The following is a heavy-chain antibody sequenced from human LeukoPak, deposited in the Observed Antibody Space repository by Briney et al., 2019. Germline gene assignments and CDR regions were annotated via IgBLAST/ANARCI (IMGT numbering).Heavy chain of an antibody. D-gene: IGHD3-3*01. Sequence: GGSLRLSCAASGFTFSSYGMHWVRQAPGKGLEWVAVIWYDGSNKYYADSVKGRFTISRDNSKNTLYLQMNSLRAEDTAVYYCAKTGGVRFLEWLLYFDYWGQGTLVTVSS. CDR1: GFTFSSYG. CDR2: IWYDGSNK. V-gene: IGHV3-33*06. CDR3: AKTGGVRFLEWLLYFDY. J-gene: IGHJ4*02.